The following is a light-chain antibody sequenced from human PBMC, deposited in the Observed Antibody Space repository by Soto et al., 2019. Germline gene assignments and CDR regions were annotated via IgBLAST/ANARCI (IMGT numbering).Light chain of an antibody. Sequence: QSALTQPRSVSGSPGQSVTISCTGTSSDVGGYNSVSWYQHHPGKAPRLIIYDVTKRPSGVPDRFSGSKSGNTASLTISGLQAEDEADYFCCSYAGTYTFYVFGTETKLTVL. CDR2: DVT. CDR1: SSDVGGYNS. CDR3: CSYAGTYTFYV. J-gene: IGLJ1*01. V-gene: IGLV2-11*01.